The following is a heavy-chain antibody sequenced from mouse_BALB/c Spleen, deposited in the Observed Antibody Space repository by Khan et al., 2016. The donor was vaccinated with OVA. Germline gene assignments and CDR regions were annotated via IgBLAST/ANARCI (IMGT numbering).Heavy chain of an antibody. CDR3: ARQEVYYGHPYAMDY. CDR2: ISSGGSYT. D-gene: IGHD2-1*01. CDR1: GFTFSSYS. Sequence: EVELVESGGGLVKPGGSLKLSCAASGFTFSSYSMSWVRQTPEKRLEWVATISSGGSYTYSPDSVKGRFTISRDNAKNTLYLQMSSLSSEDTAMYYCARQEVYYGHPYAMDYWGQGTTVTVSS. J-gene: IGHJ4*01. V-gene: IGHV5-9-3*01.